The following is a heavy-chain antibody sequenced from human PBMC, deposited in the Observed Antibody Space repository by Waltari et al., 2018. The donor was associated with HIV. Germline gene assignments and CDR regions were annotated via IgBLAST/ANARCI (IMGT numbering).Heavy chain of an antibody. CDR2: ISYEGSNK. CDR3: ARDYPPYYYYYGMDV. CDR1: GFTFSSYA. V-gene: IGHV3-30*01. Sequence: QVQLVESGGGVVQPGRSLRLSCAASGFTFSSYAMHWGRQAPGKGLEWVAVISYEGSNKYYADSVKGQFTISRDNSKNTLYLQMNSLRAEDTAVYYCARDYPPYYYYYGMDVWGQGTTVTVSS. J-gene: IGHJ6*02.